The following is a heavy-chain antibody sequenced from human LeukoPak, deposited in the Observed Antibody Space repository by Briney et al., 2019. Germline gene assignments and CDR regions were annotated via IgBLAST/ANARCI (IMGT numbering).Heavy chain of an antibody. CDR1: GGSMSNYY. Sequence: SETLSLTCTVSGGSMSNYYWNWIRQPAGKGLEWIGHIYSSGSTNYNPSLKSRVTMSIGTSKNQFFLKLSSVTAADTAVYYCARRTDYWGQGTLVTVSS. CDR2: IYSSGST. J-gene: IGHJ4*02. CDR3: ARRTDY. D-gene: IGHD1-14*01. V-gene: IGHV4-4*07.